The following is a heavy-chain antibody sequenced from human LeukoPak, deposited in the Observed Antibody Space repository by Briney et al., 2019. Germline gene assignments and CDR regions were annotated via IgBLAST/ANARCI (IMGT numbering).Heavy chain of an antibody. D-gene: IGHD3-22*01. CDR2: ISTNNGKT. J-gene: IGHJ4*02. CDR3: ARIYDSRLTMIDY. CDR1: GYTFSSYG. V-gene: IGHV1-18*01. Sequence: GASVKVSCKSSGYTFSSYGINWVRQAPGQGLEWMGWISTNNGKTNYAQKLQGRVTMTTDKSTSTAYMELSRLRSDDTAVYYCARIYDSRLTMIDYWGQGTLVTVSS.